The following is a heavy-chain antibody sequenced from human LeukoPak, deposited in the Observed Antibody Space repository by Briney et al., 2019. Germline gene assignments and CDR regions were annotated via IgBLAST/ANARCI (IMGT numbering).Heavy chain of an antibody. D-gene: IGHD3-10*01. Sequence: GGSLRLSCAASGFTVSSNYMSWVRQAPGKGLEWVSVIYSGGSTYYADSVKGRFTISRDNSKNTLYLQMNSLRAEDTAVYYCARAPIWFGELSSIDYWGQGTLVTVSS. CDR2: IYSGGST. CDR3: ARAPIWFGELSSIDY. V-gene: IGHV3-53*01. CDR1: GFTVSSNY. J-gene: IGHJ4*02.